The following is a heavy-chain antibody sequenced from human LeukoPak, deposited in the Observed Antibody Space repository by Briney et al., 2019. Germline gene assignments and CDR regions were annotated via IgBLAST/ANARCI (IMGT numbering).Heavy chain of an antibody. CDR1: GFTFDDYA. CDR2: ISWDGGST. V-gene: IGHV3-43D*03. D-gene: IGHD1-26*01. CDR3: AKDKIGIGANHYYYYYMDV. Sequence: PGGSLRLSCAASGFTFDDYAMHWVRQAPGKGLEWVSLISWDGGSTYYADSVKGRFTISRDNSKNSLYLQMNSLRAEDTALYYCAKDKIGIGANHYYYYYMDVWGKGTTVTVSS. J-gene: IGHJ6*03.